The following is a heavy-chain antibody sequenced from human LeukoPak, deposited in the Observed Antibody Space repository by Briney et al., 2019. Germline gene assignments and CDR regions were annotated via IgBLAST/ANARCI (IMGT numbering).Heavy chain of an antibody. CDR1: GYTFTNYG. V-gene: IGHV1-18*01. CDR2: ISPYNGNT. Sequence: ASVKVSCKASGYTFTNYGISWVRQAPGQGPEWMGWISPYNGNTKHAPKVQGRVTTTTDTSTSTAYLELRSLRSADTAVYYCARLFCSSTRCHNFWFDAWGQGSLVTVSS. J-gene: IGHJ5*02. CDR3: ARLFCSSTRCHNFWFDA. D-gene: IGHD2-2*02.